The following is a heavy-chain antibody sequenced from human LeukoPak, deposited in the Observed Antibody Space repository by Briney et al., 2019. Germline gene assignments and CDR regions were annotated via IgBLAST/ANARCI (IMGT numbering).Heavy chain of an antibody. V-gene: IGHV4-34*01. Sequence: SETLSLTCAVYGGSFSGYYWSWIRQPPGKGLEWIGEINHSGSTNYNPSLKSRVTISADTSKNQFSLKLSSVTAADTAVYYCARGHSSSWYLYWGQGTLVTVSS. CDR3: ARGHSSSWYLY. J-gene: IGHJ4*02. CDR2: INHSGST. D-gene: IGHD6-13*01. CDR1: GGSFSGYY.